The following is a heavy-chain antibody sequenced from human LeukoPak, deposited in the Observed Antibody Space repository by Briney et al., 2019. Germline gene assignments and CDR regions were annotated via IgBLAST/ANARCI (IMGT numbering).Heavy chain of an antibody. CDR3: ARDYYRSGSMDV. V-gene: IGHV3-21*01. CDR2: ISSSSSYI. J-gene: IGHJ6*03. Sequence: KSGGSLRLSCAASGFTFSSYSMNWVRQAPGKGLEWVSSISSSSSYIYYADSVKGRFTISRDNAKNSLYLQMNSLRAEDTAVYYCARDYYRSGSMDVWGKGTTVTISS. D-gene: IGHD3-10*01. CDR1: GFTFSSYS.